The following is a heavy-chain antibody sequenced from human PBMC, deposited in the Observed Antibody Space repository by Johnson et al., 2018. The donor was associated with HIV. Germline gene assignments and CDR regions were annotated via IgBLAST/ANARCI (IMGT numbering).Heavy chain of an antibody. CDR1: GFTFSNYA. D-gene: IGHD3-10*01. CDR3: AKTRMGGILDAFDL. Sequence: QVQLVESGGGVVQPGRSLRLSCTAYGFTFSNYAIHWVRQAPGKGLEWVAGITYDGTNKYYADSVKGRFTLSRDNSKNTLDLQMNSLTIEDTAVFYCAKTRMGGILDAFDLWGQGTMVIVS. J-gene: IGHJ3*01. CDR2: ITYDGTNK. V-gene: IGHV3-30*18.